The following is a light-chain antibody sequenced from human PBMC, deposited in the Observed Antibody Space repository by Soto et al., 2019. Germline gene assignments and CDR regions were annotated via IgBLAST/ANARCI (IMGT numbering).Light chain of an antibody. CDR2: EVY. V-gene: IGLV2-8*01. CDR3: SSHGGSNNPDA. Sequence: QSALTQPPSASGSPGQSVTISCPGTSINIGGYNFVSWYQQYPGKAPKLTIFEVYKRPSGVPDRFSGSKSGNTASLTVSGLQAEDEADYYCSSHGGSNNPDAFGTGTKLTVL. J-gene: IGLJ1*01. CDR1: SINIGGYNF.